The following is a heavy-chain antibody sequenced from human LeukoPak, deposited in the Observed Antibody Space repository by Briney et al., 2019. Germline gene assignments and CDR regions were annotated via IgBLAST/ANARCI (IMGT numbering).Heavy chain of an antibody. CDR1: GVNFANHA. CDR2: ISGGGDIT. Sequence: PGGSLRLSCAASGVNFANHAMSWVRQTAGKGLEWVSAISGGGDITYYADSVKGRFTISRDNSTDTLFLQMHSLRPGDTAVYYCVREDTPATANYWGQGTLVTISS. CDR3: VREDTPATANY. D-gene: IGHD2-21*02. V-gene: IGHV3-23*01. J-gene: IGHJ4*02.